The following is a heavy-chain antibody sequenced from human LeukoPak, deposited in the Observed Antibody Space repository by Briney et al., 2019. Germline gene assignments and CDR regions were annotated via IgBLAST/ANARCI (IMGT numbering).Heavy chain of an antibody. CDR2: IYNSGST. D-gene: IGHD1-26*01. CDR1: GDSISSAGYY. J-gene: IGHJ3*02. CDR3: ARDPARGRELRAFDI. Sequence: SETLSLTCTVSGDSISSAGYYWSWLRQHPGKGLEWIGYIYNSGSTYYNPSLKSRVTISVDTSKNQFSLKLSSVTAADTAVYYCARDPARGRELRAFDIWGQGTMVTVSS. V-gene: IGHV4-31*03.